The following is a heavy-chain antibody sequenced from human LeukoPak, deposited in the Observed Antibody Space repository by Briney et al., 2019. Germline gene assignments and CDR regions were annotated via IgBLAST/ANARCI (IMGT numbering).Heavy chain of an antibody. CDR2: ISSSSSYI. V-gene: IGHV3-21*01. Sequence: PGGSLRLSCAASGFTFSSYSMNWVRQAPGKGLEWVSSISSSSSYIYYAHSVKGRFTISRDNAKNSLYLQMNSLRAEDTAVYYCAGISGHDYGEYVGWFDPWGQGTLVTVSS. D-gene: IGHD4-17*01. CDR1: GFTFSSYS. J-gene: IGHJ5*02. CDR3: AGISGHDYGEYVGWFDP.